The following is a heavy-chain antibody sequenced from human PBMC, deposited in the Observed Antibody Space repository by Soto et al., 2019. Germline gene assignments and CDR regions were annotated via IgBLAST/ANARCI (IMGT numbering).Heavy chain of an antibody. Sequence: SETLSLTCAVYGGSFSGYYWSWIRQPPGKGLEWIGEINHSGSTNYNPSLKSRVTISVDTSKNQFSLKLSSVTAADTAVYYCARVSYYYGSGADWGQGTLVTVSS. CDR3: ARVSYYYGSGAD. J-gene: IGHJ4*02. V-gene: IGHV4-34*01. CDR2: INHSGST. D-gene: IGHD3-10*01. CDR1: GGSFSGYY.